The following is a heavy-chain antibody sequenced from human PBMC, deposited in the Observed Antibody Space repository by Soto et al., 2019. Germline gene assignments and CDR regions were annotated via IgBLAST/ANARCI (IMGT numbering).Heavy chain of an antibody. D-gene: IGHD3-22*01. J-gene: IGHJ4*02. Sequence: QVQLVESGGGVVQPGRSLRLSCAASGFTFSSYAMHWVRQAPGKGLEWVAVISYDGSNKYYADSVKGRFTISRDNSKNTLYLQMNSLRAEDTAVYYCASSNYDSPIPLYYWGQGTLVTVSS. CDR3: ASSNYDSPIPLYY. V-gene: IGHV3-30-3*01. CDR2: ISYDGSNK. CDR1: GFTFSSYA.